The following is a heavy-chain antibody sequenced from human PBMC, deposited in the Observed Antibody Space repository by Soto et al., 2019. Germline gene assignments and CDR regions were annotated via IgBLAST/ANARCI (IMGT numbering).Heavy chain of an antibody. J-gene: IGHJ5*02. D-gene: IGHD3-9*01. CDR1: GFTFSSYA. CDR3: AKDSGRPNYDFLTGHFISPGNWIDP. V-gene: IGHV3-23*01. CDR2: ISGNGGST. Sequence: AGGSLRLSCAASGFTFSSYAMIWVRQAPGKGLEWASSISGNGGSTYYADSVKGRFTISRDNSKNTLFLQMNCLRAEDTALYYCAKDSGRPNYDFLTGHFISPGNWIDPSGQGTLVTVST.